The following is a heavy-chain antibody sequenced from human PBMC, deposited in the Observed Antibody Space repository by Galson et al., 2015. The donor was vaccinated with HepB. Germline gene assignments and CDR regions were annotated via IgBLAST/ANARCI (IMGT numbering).Heavy chain of an antibody. CDR1: GFTFSSYG. D-gene: IGHD6-19*01. V-gene: IGHV3-13*05. CDR2: TDTPGNP. CDR3: ARARAGTHYLDY. J-gene: IGHJ4*02. Sequence: SLRLSCAASGFTFSSYGMRWVHQGAGGGLEWVSGTDTPGNPYAPDSLRGRFTISRGNAKSSLYLQMNSLTAGDTAVYYCARARAGTHYLDYWGQGTLVTVSS.